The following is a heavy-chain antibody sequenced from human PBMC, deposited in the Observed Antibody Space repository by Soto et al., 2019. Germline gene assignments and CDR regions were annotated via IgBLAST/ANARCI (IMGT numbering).Heavy chain of an antibody. Sequence: ASVKVSCKASGYSFTSYGISWVRQAPGQGLEWMGWISAHNGNTNYAQKLQGRVTMTTDTSTSTAYMELRSLRSDDTAVYYCARTRIAVGGWEFDYWGQGTLVTVSS. V-gene: IGHV1-18*01. D-gene: IGHD6-13*01. CDR3: ARTRIAVGGWEFDY. CDR2: ISAHNGNT. J-gene: IGHJ4*02. CDR1: GYSFTSYG.